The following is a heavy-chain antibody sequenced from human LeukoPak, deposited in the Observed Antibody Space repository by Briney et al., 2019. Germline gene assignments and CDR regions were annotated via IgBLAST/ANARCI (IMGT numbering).Heavy chain of an antibody. Sequence: ASVKVSCKASGYTFTGYYMHWVRQAPGQGLEWMGWINPNSGGTNYAQKFQGRVTMTRDTSISTAYMELSRLRSDDTAVYYCARVFDDSSGYSDDYWGQGTLVTVSS. CDR1: GYTFTGYY. V-gene: IGHV1-2*02. CDR3: ARVFDDSSGYSDDY. CDR2: INPNSGGT. D-gene: IGHD3-22*01. J-gene: IGHJ4*02.